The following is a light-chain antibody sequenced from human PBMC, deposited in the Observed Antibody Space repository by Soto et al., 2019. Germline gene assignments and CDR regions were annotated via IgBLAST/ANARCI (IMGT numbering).Light chain of an antibody. CDR1: QDIKNY. J-gene: IGKJ4*01. CDR3: QQYDNLPLT. Sequence: DIQLNPTPFSLSSSVGDRVNITCPASQDIKNYLNWYQQKSGKAPKLLIYDASDLETGVPSRFSGSGSGTDFTFTINSLQPEDIATYYCQQYDNLPLTFGGGTKVDIK. CDR2: DAS. V-gene: IGKV1-33*01.